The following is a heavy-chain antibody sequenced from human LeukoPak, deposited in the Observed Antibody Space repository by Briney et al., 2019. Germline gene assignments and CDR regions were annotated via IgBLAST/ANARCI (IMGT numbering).Heavy chain of an antibody. CDR1: GGSFSGYY. Sequence: SETLSLTCAVYGGSFSGYYWSWIRQPPGKGLEWIGEINHSGSTNYNPSLKSRVTISVDTSKNQFSLKLSSVTAADTAVYYCARGQKRWLQSGPFDPWGQGTPVTVSS. CDR3: ARGQKRWLQSGPFDP. CDR2: INHSGST. D-gene: IGHD5-24*01. V-gene: IGHV4-34*01. J-gene: IGHJ5*02.